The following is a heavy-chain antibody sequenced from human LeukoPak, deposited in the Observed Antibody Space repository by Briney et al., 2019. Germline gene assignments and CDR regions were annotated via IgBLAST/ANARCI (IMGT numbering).Heavy chain of an antibody. CDR3: ARDLDRKYSSSWWQPYDY. J-gene: IGHJ4*02. CDR1: GFTFSDYY. D-gene: IGHD6-13*01. CDR2: ISSSGSTI. Sequence: GGSLRLSCAASGFTFSDYYMSWIRQAPGKGLEWVSYISSSGSTIYYADSVKGRFTISRDNAKNSLYLQMNSLRAEDTAVYYCARDLDRKYSSSWWQPYDYWGQGTLVAVSS. V-gene: IGHV3-11*01.